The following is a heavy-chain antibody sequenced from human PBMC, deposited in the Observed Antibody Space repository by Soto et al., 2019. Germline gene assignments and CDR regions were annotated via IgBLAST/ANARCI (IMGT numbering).Heavy chain of an antibody. CDR1: GGSVSGYY. J-gene: IGHJ4*02. CDR3: ARAPLMKFDSRGYHFYFDF. V-gene: IGHV4-59*02. Sequence: SETLSLTCTVSGGSVSGYYWNWIRQPPGKGLEWIGYIYYTGITNYNPSLKSRVTISVDTSKNQFSLHLDSVTAADTAVYFCARAPLMKFDSRGYHFYFDFWGGGSLVTVSS. D-gene: IGHD3-22*01. CDR2: IYYTGIT.